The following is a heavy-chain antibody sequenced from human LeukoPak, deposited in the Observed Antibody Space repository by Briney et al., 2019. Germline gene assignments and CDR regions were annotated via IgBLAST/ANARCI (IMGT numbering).Heavy chain of an antibody. V-gene: IGHV1-69*13. CDR1: GGTFSSYA. D-gene: IGHD5-18*01. Sequence: GASVKVSCKASGGTFSSYAISWVRQAPGQGLEWMGGIIPIFGTANYAQKFQGRVTITADESTGTAYMELSSLRSEDTAVYYCARVGMVHKYSYGPGAFDIWGQGTMVTVSS. CDR3: ARVGMVHKYSYGPGAFDI. CDR2: IIPIFGTA. J-gene: IGHJ3*02.